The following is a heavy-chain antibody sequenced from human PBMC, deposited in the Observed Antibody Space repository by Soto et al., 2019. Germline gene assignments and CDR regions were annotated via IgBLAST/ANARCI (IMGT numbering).Heavy chain of an antibody. V-gene: IGHV4-39*02. Sequence: SETLSLTCTVSGGCISSNSYYWAWIRQPPGKGLEWIGNIYYSGTTYYNPSLKSRVTISVDTSKNQFSLKLSSVTAADTAVYYCARDLGRDTAMVYYYYGMDVWGQGTTVTVSS. CDR3: ARDLGRDTAMVYYYYGMDV. D-gene: IGHD5-18*01. J-gene: IGHJ6*02. CDR1: GGCISSNSYY. CDR2: IYYSGTT.